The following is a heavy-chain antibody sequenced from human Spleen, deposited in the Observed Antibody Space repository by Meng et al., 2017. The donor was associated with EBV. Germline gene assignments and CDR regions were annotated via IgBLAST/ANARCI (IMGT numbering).Heavy chain of an antibody. CDR1: GGSISSSNW. D-gene: IGHD5-24*01. V-gene: IGHV4-4*02. J-gene: IGHJ4*02. CDR2: MYHSGPS. CDR3: ARDHSGKMATISSGFEL. Sequence: QVQLQESGPGLVNPSGTLSLTCNVSGGSISSSNWWSWVRQPPGKGLEWIGEMYHSGPSDYNPSLKSRVTISVDKSKNQFSLRLTSVTAADTAVYYCARDHSGKMATISSGFELWGQGILVTVSS.